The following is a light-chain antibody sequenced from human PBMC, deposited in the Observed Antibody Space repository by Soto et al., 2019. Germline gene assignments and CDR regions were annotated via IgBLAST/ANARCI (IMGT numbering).Light chain of an antibody. J-gene: IGLJ1*01. CDR1: SSDVGGYEF. Sequence: QSVLTQPASVSGSPGQSITTSCTGTSSDVGGYEFVSWYQQHPDNAPKLIIYDVSDRPSGESSRFSGSKSANTASLTISGLQAEDEADYYCSSYTSSGTYVFGTGTKVTVL. V-gene: IGLV2-14*01. CDR3: SSYTSSGTYV. CDR2: DVS.